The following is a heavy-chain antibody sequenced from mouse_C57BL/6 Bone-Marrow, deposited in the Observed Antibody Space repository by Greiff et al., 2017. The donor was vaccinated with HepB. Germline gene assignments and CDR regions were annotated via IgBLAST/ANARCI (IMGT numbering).Heavy chain of an antibody. D-gene: IGHD2-4*01. Sequence: VQLQESGAELVRPGTSVKVSCKASGYAFTNYLIEWVKQRPGQGLEWIGVINPGSGGTNYNEKFKGKATLTADKSSSTAYMQLSSLTSEDSAVYFCARLGDYDGAWFAYWGQGTLVTVSA. J-gene: IGHJ3*01. CDR2: INPGSGGT. CDR1: GYAFTNYL. V-gene: IGHV1-54*01. CDR3: ARLGDYDGAWFAY.